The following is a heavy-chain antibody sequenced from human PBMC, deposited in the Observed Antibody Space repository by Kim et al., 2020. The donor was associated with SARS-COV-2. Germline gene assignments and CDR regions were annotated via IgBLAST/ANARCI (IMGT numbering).Heavy chain of an antibody. Sequence: SETLSLTCTVSGGSISSSSYYWGWIRQPPGKGLEWIGSIYYSGSTYYNPSLKSRVTISVDTSKNPFSLKLSSVTAADTAVYYCARRLPDYYYYGMDVWGQGNTVTVSS. V-gene: IGHV4-39*01. D-gene: IGHD5-18*01. CDR2: IYYSGST. CDR1: GGSISSSSYY. CDR3: ARRLPDYYYYGMDV. J-gene: IGHJ6*02.